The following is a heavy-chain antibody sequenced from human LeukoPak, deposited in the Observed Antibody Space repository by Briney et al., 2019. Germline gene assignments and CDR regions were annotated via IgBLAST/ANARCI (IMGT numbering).Heavy chain of an antibody. J-gene: IGHJ4*02. V-gene: IGHV1-2*02. Sequence: ASVKVSCKASGYTSTGYYIHWVRQAPGQGLEWMGWVNPNSGGTNYAQKFQGRVTMTRDTSISTAYMELTSLRSDDTAVYYCAKVAAAAGTLGFDYWGQGTLVTVSS. CDR2: VNPNSGGT. D-gene: IGHD6-13*01. CDR3: AKVAAAAGTLGFDY. CDR1: GYTSTGYY.